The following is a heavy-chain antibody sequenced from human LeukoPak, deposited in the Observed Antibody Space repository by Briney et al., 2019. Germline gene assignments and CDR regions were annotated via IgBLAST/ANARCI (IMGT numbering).Heavy chain of an antibody. D-gene: IGHD6-6*01. Sequence: GGSLRPSCAASGFTFSSYWMNWARQAPGKGLEWVASINHNGNVNYYVDSVKGRFTISRDNAKNSLYLQMSNLRAEDTAVYYCAKDRSSSSAEGFDPWGQGTLVTVSS. CDR1: GFTFSSYW. CDR3: AKDRSSSSAEGFDP. V-gene: IGHV3-7*03. CDR2: INHNGNVN. J-gene: IGHJ5*02.